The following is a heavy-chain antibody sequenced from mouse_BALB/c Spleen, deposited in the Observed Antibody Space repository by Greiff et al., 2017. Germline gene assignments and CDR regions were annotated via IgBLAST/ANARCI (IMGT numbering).Heavy chain of an antibody. V-gene: IGHV1-54*01. J-gene: IGHJ2*01. CDR2: INPGSGGT. CDR3: ATSTMINGNYFDY. CDR1: GYAFTNYL. D-gene: IGHD2-4*01. Sequence: QVHVKQSGAELVRPGTSVKVSCKASGYAFTNYLIEWVKQRPGQGLEWIGVINPGSGGTNYNEKFKGKATLTADKSSSTAYMQLSSLTSDDSAVYFCATSTMINGNYFDYWGQGTTLTVSS.